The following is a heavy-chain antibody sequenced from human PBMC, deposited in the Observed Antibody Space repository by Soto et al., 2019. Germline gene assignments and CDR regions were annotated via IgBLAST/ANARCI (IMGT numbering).Heavy chain of an antibody. Sequence: GGSLRLSCAASGFTFSSYGMHWVRQAPGKWLEWVAVISYDGSNKYYADSVKGRFTISRDNSKNTLYLQMNSLRAEDTAVYYCAKEWRAMGVYYYYGMDVWGQGTTVTVSS. V-gene: IGHV3-30*18. D-gene: IGHD5-18*01. CDR1: GFTFSSYG. CDR2: ISYDGSNK. J-gene: IGHJ6*02. CDR3: AKEWRAMGVYYYYGMDV.